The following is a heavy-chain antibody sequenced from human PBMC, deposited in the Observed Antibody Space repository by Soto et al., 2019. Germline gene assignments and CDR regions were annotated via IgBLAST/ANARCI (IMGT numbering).Heavy chain of an antibody. CDR2: INSDGSRT. CDR1: GFTFSSYW. J-gene: IGHJ4*02. CDR3: ARGDGDYYDGNGYLGRH. Sequence: EVQLVESGGGIVQPGGSLRLSCAASGFTFSSYWMHWVHQAPGKGLVWVSRINSDGSRTSYADSAKGRFTISRDNAKNTVYLQMNSRRAEDTAVYYGARGDGDYYDGNGYLGRHWGQGTLVTVSS. D-gene: IGHD3-22*01. V-gene: IGHV3-74*01.